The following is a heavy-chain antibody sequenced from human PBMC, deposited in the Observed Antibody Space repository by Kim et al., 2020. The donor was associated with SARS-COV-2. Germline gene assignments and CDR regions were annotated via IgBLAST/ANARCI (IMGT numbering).Heavy chain of an antibody. D-gene: IGHD3-10*01. CDR2: IYYSGST. V-gene: IGHV4-59*08. J-gene: IGHJ4*02. Sequence: SETLSLTCTVSGGSISSYYWSWIRQPPGKGLEWIGYIYYSGSTNYNPSLKSRVTISVDTSKNQFSLKLSSVTAADTAVYYCARRRFGELHFDYWGQGTL. CDR1: GGSISSYY. CDR3: ARRRFGELHFDY.